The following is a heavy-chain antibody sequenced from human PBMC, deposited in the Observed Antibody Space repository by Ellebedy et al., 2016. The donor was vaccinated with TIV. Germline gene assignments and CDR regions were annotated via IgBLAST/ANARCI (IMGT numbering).Heavy chain of an antibody. CDR2: ISDSGTNT. Sequence: PGGSLRLSCAASGFTFSNHAMSWVRQTPGKGLEWVAAISDSGTNTYYADSVEGRFTISRDNSKNTVYLQMNSLRAEDTAVYYCGRILGGSGSRSEAIDYWGQGSLVIVSS. V-gene: IGHV3-23*01. CDR3: GRILGGSGSRSEAIDY. J-gene: IGHJ4*02. CDR1: GFTFSNHA. D-gene: IGHD3-22*01.